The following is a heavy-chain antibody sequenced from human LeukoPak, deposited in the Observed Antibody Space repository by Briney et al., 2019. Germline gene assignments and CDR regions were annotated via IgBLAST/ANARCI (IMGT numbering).Heavy chain of an antibody. Sequence: GGSLRLSCAASGFTFSSYSMNWVHQAPGKGLEWVSYISSSSSTIYYADSVKGRFTISRDNAKNSLYLQMNSLRAEDTAVFYCARGIPIPDYWGQGTLVIVSS. CDR2: ISSSSSTI. CDR3: ARGIPIPDY. J-gene: IGHJ4*02. V-gene: IGHV3-48*04. CDR1: GFTFSSYS.